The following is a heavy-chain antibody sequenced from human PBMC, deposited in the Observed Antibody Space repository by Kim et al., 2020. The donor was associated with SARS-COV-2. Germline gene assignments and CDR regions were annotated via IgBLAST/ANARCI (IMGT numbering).Heavy chain of an antibody. D-gene: IGHD1-7*01. CDR1: GFTFGDYA. V-gene: IGHV3-9*01. J-gene: IGHJ4*02. CDR2: ISWNSGSI. CDR3: ATSFDRYNWNYLLSFDY. Sequence: GGSLRLSCAASGFTFGDYAMHWVRQAPGKGLEWVSGISWNSGSIGYADSVKGRFTISRDNAKNSLYLQMNSLRAEDTALYYCATSFDRYNWNYLLSFDYWGQGTLVTVSS.